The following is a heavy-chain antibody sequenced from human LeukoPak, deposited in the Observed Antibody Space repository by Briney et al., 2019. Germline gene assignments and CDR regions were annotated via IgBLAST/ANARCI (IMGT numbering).Heavy chain of an antibody. V-gene: IGHV4-59*11. Sequence: SETLSLTCSVSGGSISGHYWSWIRQPPGKGLEWIGYIDYSGSTNNNPSLKSLVTISVDTSNNQLSLKLTSVTAADTAVYYCARERPVRDGYFYYYYMDVWGEGTTVTISS. D-gene: IGHD5-24*01. J-gene: IGHJ6*03. CDR3: ARERPVRDGYFYYYYMDV. CDR1: GGSISGHY. CDR2: IDYSGST.